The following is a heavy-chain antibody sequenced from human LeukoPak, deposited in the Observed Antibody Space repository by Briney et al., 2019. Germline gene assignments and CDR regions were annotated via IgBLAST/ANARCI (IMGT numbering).Heavy chain of an antibody. CDR2: INPNRGGT. D-gene: IGHD2-2*01. J-gene: IGHJ6*02. CDR1: GYTFTGYY. V-gene: IGHV1-2*02. Sequence: ASVKVACKASGYTFTGYYMHWVRQAPGQGLEWMGWINPNRGGTNYAQKFQGRVTMTRDTSISTAYMELSRLRSDDTAVYYCAREWTDCSSTSCYDYYYYYGMDVWGQGTTVTVSS. CDR3: AREWTDCSSTSCYDYYYYYGMDV.